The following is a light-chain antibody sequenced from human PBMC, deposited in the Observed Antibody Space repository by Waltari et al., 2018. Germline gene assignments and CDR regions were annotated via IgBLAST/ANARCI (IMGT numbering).Light chain of an antibody. CDR2: GAS. V-gene: IGKV1-39*01. CDR1: QSITTF. Sequence: DIQVTRSPSSLSASVGDRVTLTCRASQSITTFLNWYQQKPGKAPKLLIYGASTLQSGVPSRFSGSGSGTDFTLTITSLQPEDFATYYCQQSYSPPNTFGQGTRLEVK. CDR3: QQSYSPPNT. J-gene: IGKJ5*01.